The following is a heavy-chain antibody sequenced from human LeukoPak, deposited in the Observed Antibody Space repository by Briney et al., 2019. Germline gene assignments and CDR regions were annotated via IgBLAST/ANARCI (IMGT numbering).Heavy chain of an antibody. V-gene: IGHV3-23*01. CDR2: ISGSGGST. J-gene: IGHJ6*02. CDR3: AKGDYDFWSGYYPRRYYGMDV. CDR1: GFTFSSYA. D-gene: IGHD3-3*01. Sequence: PGGSLRLSCAASGFTFSSYAMSWVRQAPGKGLEWVSAISGSGGSTYYADSVKGRFTISRDNSKNTLYLQMNSLRAEDTAVYYCAKGDYDFWSGYYPRRYYGMDVWGQGTTVTVSS.